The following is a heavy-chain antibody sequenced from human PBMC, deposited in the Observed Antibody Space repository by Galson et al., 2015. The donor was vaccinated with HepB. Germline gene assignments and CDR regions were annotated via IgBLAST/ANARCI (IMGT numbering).Heavy chain of an antibody. J-gene: IGHJ4*02. CDR1: GYTFTMYA. CDR3: ARSGRLGIAAADHGLY. V-gene: IGHV1-3*01. CDR2: INVGNGNT. Sequence: SVKVSCKASGYTFTMYAMHWVRQAPGQRPEWMGWINVGNGNTKYSQKFQGRVTITRDTSASTAYMELGSLKSEDTAVYYCARSGRLGIAAADHGLYWGQGTLVTVSS. D-gene: IGHD6-13*01.